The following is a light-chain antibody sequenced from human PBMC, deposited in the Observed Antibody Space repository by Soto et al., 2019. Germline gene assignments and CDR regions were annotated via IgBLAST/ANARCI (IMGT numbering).Light chain of an antibody. CDR2: WAS. CDR3: QQYYDSPQT. V-gene: IGKV4-1*01. J-gene: IGKJ1*01. CDR1: QSVLYSSNNKNY. Sequence: DIVMTQSPDSLAVSLGERATINCKSSQSVLYSSNNKNYLAWYQQKPGQPPKLLIYWASTRESGVPDRFSGSGSGTDFTLTISSLQAEDGAVYYCQQYYDSPQTFGQGTNVEIK.